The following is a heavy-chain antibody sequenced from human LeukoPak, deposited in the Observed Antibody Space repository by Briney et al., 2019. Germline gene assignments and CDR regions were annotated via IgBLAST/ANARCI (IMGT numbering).Heavy chain of an antibody. CDR3: ARVKDSRYDRAEFDY. D-gene: IGHD3-22*01. V-gene: IGHV4-39*07. CDR1: GGSISSSSYY. Sequence: SETLSLTCTVSGGSISSSSYYWGWIRQPPGKGLEWIGSIYYSGSTYYNPSLKSRVTISVDTSKNQFSLKLSSVTAADTAVYYCARVKDSRYDRAEFDYWGQGTLVTVSS. CDR2: IYYSGST. J-gene: IGHJ4*02.